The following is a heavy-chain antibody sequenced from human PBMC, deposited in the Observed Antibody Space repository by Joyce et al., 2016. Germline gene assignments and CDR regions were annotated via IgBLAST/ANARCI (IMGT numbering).Heavy chain of an antibody. Sequence: EVQLLESGGGLVQPGGSLRLSCAASGFTFSNYAMTWVRQAPGKGLEWVSVISGGGGDIYYADSVKGRFTISRDNSKNTLFLQMNSLRAEDTAVYYCAKKGGIVGTTTMGLLDYWGQGTLVTVSS. J-gene: IGHJ4*02. CDR1: GFTFSNYA. V-gene: IGHV3-23*01. D-gene: IGHD1-26*01. CDR3: AKKGGIVGTTTMGLLDY. CDR2: ISGGGGDI.